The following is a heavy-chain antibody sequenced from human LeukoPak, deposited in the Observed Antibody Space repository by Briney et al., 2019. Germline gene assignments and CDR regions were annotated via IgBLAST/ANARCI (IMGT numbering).Heavy chain of an antibody. D-gene: IGHD5-24*01. J-gene: IGHJ4*02. Sequence: SSQTLSLTCTVSGGSISSGGYYWSWIRQHPGKGLEWIGYIYYSGSTNYNPSLKSRVTISVDTSKNQFSLKLSSVTAADTAVYYCAREGRWLPSYWGQGILVTVSS. CDR2: IYYSGST. V-gene: IGHV4-31*03. CDR1: GGSISSGGYY. CDR3: AREGRWLPSY.